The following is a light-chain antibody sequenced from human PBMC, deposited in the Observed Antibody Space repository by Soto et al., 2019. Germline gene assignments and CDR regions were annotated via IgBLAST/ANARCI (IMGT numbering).Light chain of an antibody. V-gene: IGKV3-11*01. CDR1: QSVSSY. J-gene: IGKJ4*01. CDR3: QRRSNWPLT. Sequence: EIVLTQSPATLSLSPGERATLSCRASQSVSSYLAWYQQKPGQAPRLLIYDASNRATGIPARFSGSGSGTDFTLTISRLEPEDFAVYYGQRRSNWPLTFGGGTKVEIK. CDR2: DAS.